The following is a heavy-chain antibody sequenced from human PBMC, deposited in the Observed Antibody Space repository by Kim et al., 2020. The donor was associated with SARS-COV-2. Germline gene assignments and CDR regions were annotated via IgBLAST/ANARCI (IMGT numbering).Heavy chain of an antibody. J-gene: IGHJ6*02. D-gene: IGHD2-15*01. V-gene: IGHV3-21*04. CDR1: GFTFSGYS. Sequence: GGSLRLSCAASGFTFSGYSINWVRQAPGKGLEWVSSIGSSSSYTYYAGSVKGRFTIARDDAKNSLYLQMNSLRAEATAVYYCARDLVTAVFTYGMDVWGQGTTVTVSS. CDR2: IGSSSSYT. CDR3: ARDLVTAVFTYGMDV.